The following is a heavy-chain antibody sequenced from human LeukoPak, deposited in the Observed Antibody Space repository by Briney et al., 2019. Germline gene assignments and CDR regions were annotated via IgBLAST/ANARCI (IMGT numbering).Heavy chain of an antibody. Sequence: AGGSLRLSCSASGFTVRSNYMNGVRQAPGKGLEWVSVIYSGGSTYYADSVKGRFTISGDNSKNTLYLQMNSLRAEDPAVYYCRRGLHGGGDAIYISGARTMVTVSS. V-gene: IGHV3-53*01. J-gene: IGHJ3*02. CDR3: RRGLHGGGDAIYI. CDR1: GFTVRSNY. CDR2: IYSGGST. D-gene: IGHD4-23*01.